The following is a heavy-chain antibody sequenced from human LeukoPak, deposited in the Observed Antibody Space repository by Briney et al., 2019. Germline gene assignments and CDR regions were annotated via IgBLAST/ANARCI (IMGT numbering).Heavy chain of an antibody. D-gene: IGHD1-7*01. J-gene: IGHJ4*02. CDR1: GGSISSSSYY. CDR2: IYYSGST. Sequence: PSETLSLTCTVSGGSISSSSYYWGWIRQPPGKGLESIGSIYYSGSTYYNPSLKSRVTISVDTSKNQFSLKLSSVTAADTAVYYCARLYGNYQNYFDYWGQGTLVTVSS. CDR3: ARLYGNYQNYFDY. V-gene: IGHV4-39*07.